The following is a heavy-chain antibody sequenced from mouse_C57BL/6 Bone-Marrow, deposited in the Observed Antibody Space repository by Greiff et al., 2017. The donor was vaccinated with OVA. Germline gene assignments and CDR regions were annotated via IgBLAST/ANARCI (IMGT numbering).Heavy chain of an antibody. J-gene: IGHJ4*01. V-gene: IGHV3-6*01. Sequence: EVKLVESGPGLVKPSQSLSLTCSVTGYSITSGYYWNWIRQFPGNKLEWMGYISYDGSNNYNPSLKNRISITRDTSKNQFFLKLNSVTTEDTATYYCAKRAGTTVVRDYWGQGTSVTVSS. CDR3: AKRAGTTVVRDY. CDR2: ISYDGSN. D-gene: IGHD1-1*01. CDR1: GYSITSGYY.